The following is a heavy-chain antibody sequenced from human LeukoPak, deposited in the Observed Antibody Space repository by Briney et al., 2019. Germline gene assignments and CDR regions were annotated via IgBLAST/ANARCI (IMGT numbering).Heavy chain of an antibody. CDR3: ARASFQRWLQLGGD. Sequence: GGSLRISCTASGFTFSTYSMNWVRQAPGKGLEWVSYISSSSSTIYYADSVKGRFTISRDNAKNSLYLQMNSLRDEDTAVYYCARASFQRWLQLGGDWGQGTLVTVPS. V-gene: IGHV3-48*02. J-gene: IGHJ4*02. D-gene: IGHD5-24*01. CDR2: ISSSSSTI. CDR1: GFTFSTYS.